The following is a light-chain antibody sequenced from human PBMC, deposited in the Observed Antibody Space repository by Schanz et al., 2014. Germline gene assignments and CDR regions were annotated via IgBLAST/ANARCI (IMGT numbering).Light chain of an antibody. CDR1: QSVTSSY. CDR3: QQYGSSPGT. Sequence: EIVLTQSPGTLSLSPGERATLSCRASQSVTSSYLAWYQQKPGQAPRLLIYGASSRATGVPDRFSGSGSGTDFTLTISRLEPKDFALYYCQQYGSSPGTFGQGTKVEIK. V-gene: IGKV3-20*01. J-gene: IGKJ1*01. CDR2: GAS.